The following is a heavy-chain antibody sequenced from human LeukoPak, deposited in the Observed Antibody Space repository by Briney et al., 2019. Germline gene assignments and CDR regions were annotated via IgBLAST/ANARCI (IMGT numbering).Heavy chain of an antibody. V-gene: IGHV4-34*01. J-gene: IGHJ5*02. CDR2: INHSGST. D-gene: IGHD6-6*01. Sequence: PSETLSFTCAVCGGSFSGYYWSWIRQPPGKGLEWIGEINHSGSTNYNPSLKSRVTISVDTSKNQFSLKLSSVTAADTAVYYCARGRMTADKESIAARLHYNWFDPWGQGTLVTVSS. CDR1: GGSFSGYY. CDR3: ARGRMTADKESIAARLHYNWFDP.